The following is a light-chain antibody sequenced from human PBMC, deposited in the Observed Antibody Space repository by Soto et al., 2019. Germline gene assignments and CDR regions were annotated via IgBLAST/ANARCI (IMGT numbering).Light chain of an antibody. CDR1: QSVASYS. Sequence: DIVLTQSPGTLSLSPGETATLSCRASQSVASYSLAWYQQKPGQAPRLLVYAASGRATDIPDRFSGRGSGTDFTLTINRLEHEDFAVYYCQNYDTSPYTFGHGTKLEIK. J-gene: IGKJ2*01. V-gene: IGKV3-20*01. CDR2: AAS. CDR3: QNYDTSPYT.